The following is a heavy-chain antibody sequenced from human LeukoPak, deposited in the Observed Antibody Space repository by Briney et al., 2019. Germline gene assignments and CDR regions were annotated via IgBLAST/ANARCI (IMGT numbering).Heavy chain of an antibody. CDR3: AKRGNSGSYPDAFDI. Sequence: GGSLRLSCAASGFTFSSYAMSWVRRAPGKGLEWVSAISGSGGSTYYADSVKGRFTISRDNSKNTLYLQMNSLRAEDTAVYYCAKRGNSGSYPDAFDIWGQGTMVTVSS. J-gene: IGHJ3*02. CDR2: ISGSGGST. CDR1: GFTFSSYA. V-gene: IGHV3-23*01. D-gene: IGHD1-26*01.